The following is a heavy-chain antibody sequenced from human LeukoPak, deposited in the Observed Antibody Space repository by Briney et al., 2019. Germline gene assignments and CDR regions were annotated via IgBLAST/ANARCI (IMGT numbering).Heavy chain of an antibody. V-gene: IGHV1-18*04. CDR3: ARDSDETPANYMDV. CDR1: GYTFTSYY. Sequence: ASVKVSCKASGYTFTSYYMHWVRQAPGQGLEWMGWISAYNGNTNYAQKLQGRVTMTTDTSTSTAYMELRSLRSDDTAVYYCARDSDETPANYMDVWGKGTTVTVSS. J-gene: IGHJ6*03. CDR2: ISAYNGNT.